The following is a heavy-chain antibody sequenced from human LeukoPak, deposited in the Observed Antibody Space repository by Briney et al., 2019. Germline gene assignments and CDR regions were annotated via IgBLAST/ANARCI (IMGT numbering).Heavy chain of an antibody. CDR3: AKEWGVDYGLRY. D-gene: IGHD4-17*01. V-gene: IGHV1-2*02. J-gene: IGHJ4*02. Sequence: GASVKVSCKASGYSFTGYYMHWARQAPGQGLEWMGWINPNSDGTNYAQKFQGRVTMTRDTSITTAYMELSRLRSADTAVYYCAKEWGVDYGLRYWGQGTLVTVSS. CDR2: INPNSDGT. CDR1: GYSFTGYY.